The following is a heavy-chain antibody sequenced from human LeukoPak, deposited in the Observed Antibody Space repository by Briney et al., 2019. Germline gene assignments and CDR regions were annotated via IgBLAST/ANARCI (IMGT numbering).Heavy chain of an antibody. D-gene: IGHD3-3*01. V-gene: IGHV3-74*01. CDR1: GFTFSSYW. J-gene: IGHJ4*02. Sequence: GGSLRLSCAASGFTFSSYWMHWVRQAPGKGLVWVSRINSDGSSTRYADSVKGRFTISRDNSKNTLYLQMNSLRAEDTAVYYCAKSYYDFWSGYYQTFDYWGQGTLVTVSS. CDR3: AKSYYDFWSGYYQTFDY. CDR2: INSDGSST.